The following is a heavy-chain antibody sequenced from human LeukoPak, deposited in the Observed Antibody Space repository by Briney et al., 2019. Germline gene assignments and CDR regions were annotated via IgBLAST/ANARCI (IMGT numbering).Heavy chain of an antibody. J-gene: IGHJ4*02. CDR1: GGTFSSHA. CDR2: IIPIFGTA. Sequence: GASVKVSCKASGGTFSSHAISWERQVPGQGLEWMGGIIPIFGTANYAQKFQGRVTITADESTSTAYMELSSLRSEDTAVYYCARTYDFWTGYYFDYWGQGTLVTVSS. CDR3: ARTYDFWTGYYFDY. V-gene: IGHV1-69*13. D-gene: IGHD3-3*01.